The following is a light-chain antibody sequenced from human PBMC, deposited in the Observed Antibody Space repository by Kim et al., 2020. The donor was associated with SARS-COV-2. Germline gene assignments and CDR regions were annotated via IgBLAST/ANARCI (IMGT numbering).Light chain of an antibody. CDR1: SSDIGGYNY. J-gene: IGLJ3*02. V-gene: IGLV2-11*01. CDR3: CSYAGTYTLV. CDR2: DVS. Sequence: QSALTQPRSVSGSPGQSVTISCTGSSSDIGGYNYVSWYQQTPGKAPKLMIYDVSKRPSGVPDRFSGSKSGNTASLTISGLQAEDEADYYCCSYAGTYTLVFGGGTQLTVL.